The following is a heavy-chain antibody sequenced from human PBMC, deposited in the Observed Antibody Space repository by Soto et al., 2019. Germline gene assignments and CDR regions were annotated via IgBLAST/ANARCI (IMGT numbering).Heavy chain of an antibody. CDR1: GFTFSSYG. V-gene: IGHV3-21*01. CDR3: AREEVDTGIDY. D-gene: IGHD5-18*01. Sequence: GGSLRLSCAASGFTFSSYGMNWVRQAPGKGLEWVSSISSSSSYIYYADSVKGRFTISRDNAKNSLYLQMNSLRAEDTAVYYCAREEVDTGIDYWGQGTLVTVSS. J-gene: IGHJ4*02. CDR2: ISSSSSYI.